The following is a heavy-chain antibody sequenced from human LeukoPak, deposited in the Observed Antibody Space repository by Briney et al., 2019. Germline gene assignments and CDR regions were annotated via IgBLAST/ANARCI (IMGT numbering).Heavy chain of an antibody. J-gene: IGHJ4*02. Sequence: SETLSLTCTVSGVSISSHYWSWLRQPPGKGLEWIGYIYYSGSTDYNPSLKSRVTISVDTSKNQFSLKLSSVTAADTAVYYCARVGYSGYIGYWGQGTLVTVSS. CDR2: IYYSGST. CDR3: ARVGYSGYIGY. V-gene: IGHV4-59*11. CDR1: GVSISSHY. D-gene: IGHD5-12*01.